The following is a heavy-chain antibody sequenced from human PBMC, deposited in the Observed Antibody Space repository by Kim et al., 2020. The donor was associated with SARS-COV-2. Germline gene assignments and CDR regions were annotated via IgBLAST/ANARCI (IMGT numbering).Heavy chain of an antibody. D-gene: IGHD2-2*02. V-gene: IGHV4-39*01. CDR3: ARHFRGTSIRFLGLFQFDY. CDR2: FYSPGRP. CDR1: GASISSSGYY. J-gene: IGHJ4*02. Sequence: SETLSLTCTVSGASISSSGYYWGWIRQPPGKGLEWIGIFYSPGRPYYPPPLKIGFTISVDTSKNQFSLKLSSVTAADTAVYYCARHFRGTSIRFLGLFQFDYWGQGTLVTVSS.